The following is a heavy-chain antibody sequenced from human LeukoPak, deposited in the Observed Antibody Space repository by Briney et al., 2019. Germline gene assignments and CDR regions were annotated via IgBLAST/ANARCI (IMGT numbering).Heavy chain of an antibody. CDR1: AHTLSEWT. CDR2: FEPENDEG. CDR3: ATEMTSAVPDY. V-gene: IGHV1-24*01. J-gene: IGHJ4*02. Sequence: PEAAVKGFCNVSAHTLSEWTMHWGGRAPGKGLEWMGGFEPENDEGIYARKFRGGLTRTEDTSTDTDYMELRSLRSEDTAVYFCATEMTSAVPDYWGQGTLVTVSS. D-gene: IGHD2-2*01.